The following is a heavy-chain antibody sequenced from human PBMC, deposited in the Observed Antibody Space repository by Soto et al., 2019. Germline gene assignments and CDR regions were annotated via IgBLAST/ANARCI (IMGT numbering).Heavy chain of an antibody. CDR3: ARDQAMFGMPLNFDY. CDR2: ISYDGSNK. Sequence: GGSLRLSCAASGFTFSSYAMHWVRQAPGKGLEWVAVISYDGSNKYYADSVKGRFTISRDNSKNTLYLQMNSLRAEDTAVYYCARDQAMFGMPLNFDYWGQGTLVTVSS. V-gene: IGHV3-30-3*01. J-gene: IGHJ4*02. CDR1: GFTFSSYA. D-gene: IGHD3-10*02.